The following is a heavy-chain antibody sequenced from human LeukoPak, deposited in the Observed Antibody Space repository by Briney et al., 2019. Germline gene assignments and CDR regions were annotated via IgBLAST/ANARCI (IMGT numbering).Heavy chain of an antibody. D-gene: IGHD6-6*01. J-gene: IGHJ5*02. V-gene: IGHV4-59*01. CDR2: IYYSGST. CDR3: ARLAARPKNWFDP. Sequence: SETLSLTCTVSGGSISTYYWSWIRQPPGKGLEWIGYIYYSGSTNYNPSLKSRVTISVDTSKNQFSLKLSSVTAADTAVYYCARLAARPKNWFDPWGQGTLVTVSS. CDR1: GGSISTYY.